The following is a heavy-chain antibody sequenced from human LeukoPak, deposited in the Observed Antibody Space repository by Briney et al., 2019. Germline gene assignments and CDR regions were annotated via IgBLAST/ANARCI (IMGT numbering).Heavy chain of an antibody. Sequence: PGRSLRLSCAASGFTFDDYAMHWVRQAPGKGLERVSGISWNSGRIGYADSVKGRFTISRDNAKNSLYLQMNSLRAEDMALYYCAKGLYGSGSYPDYWGQGTLVTVSS. J-gene: IGHJ4*02. V-gene: IGHV3-9*03. CDR3: AKGLYGSGSYPDY. CDR2: ISWNSGRI. CDR1: GFTFDDYA. D-gene: IGHD3-10*01.